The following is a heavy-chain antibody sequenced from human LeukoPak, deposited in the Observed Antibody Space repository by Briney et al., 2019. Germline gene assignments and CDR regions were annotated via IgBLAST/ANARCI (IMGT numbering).Heavy chain of an antibody. J-gene: IGHJ5*02. CDR1: GYTFTGYY. Sequence: ASVKVSCKASGYTFTGYYMHWVRQAPGQGLEWMGWINPNSGGTNYAQKLQGRVTMTRDTSISTAYMELSRLRSDDTAVYYCARCRYCSSTSGNWFDPWGQGTLVTVSS. V-gene: IGHV1-2*02. CDR2: INPNSGGT. D-gene: IGHD2-2*01. CDR3: ARCRYCSSTSGNWFDP.